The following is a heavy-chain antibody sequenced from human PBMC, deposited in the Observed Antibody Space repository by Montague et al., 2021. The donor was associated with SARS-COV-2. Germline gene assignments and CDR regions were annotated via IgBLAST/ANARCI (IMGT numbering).Heavy chain of an antibody. J-gene: IGHJ3*02. D-gene: IGHD2-15*01. CDR1: GGSISNGGYY. CDR2: MYDSGST. V-gene: IGHV4-31*03. Sequence: TLSLTCTVSGGSISNGGYYCSCIRQPPGKGLEWIGYMYDSGSTYYNPSPTSRVTMSLDTSKNQFSLKLSSVTAADTAVYYCARGDGVVVAAPYIWGQGTMVTVSS. CDR3: ARGDGVVVAAPYI.